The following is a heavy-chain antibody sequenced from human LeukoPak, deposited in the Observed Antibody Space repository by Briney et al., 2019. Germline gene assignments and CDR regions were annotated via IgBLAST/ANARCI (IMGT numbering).Heavy chain of an antibody. CDR2: IIPIFGTA. J-gene: IGHJ4*02. Sequence: SVKVSCKASGYTFTSYGISWVRQAPGQGLEWMGGIIPIFGTANYAQKFQGRVTITADESTSTAYMELSSLGSEDTAVYYCARGRVEYSSSSVDYWGQGTLVTVSS. CDR1: GYTFTSYG. D-gene: IGHD6-6*01. V-gene: IGHV1-69*13. CDR3: ARGRVEYSSSSVDY.